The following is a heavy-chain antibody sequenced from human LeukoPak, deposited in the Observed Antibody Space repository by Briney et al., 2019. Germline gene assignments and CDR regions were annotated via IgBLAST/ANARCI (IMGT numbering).Heavy chain of an antibody. D-gene: IGHD3-10*01. Sequence: GASVKVSCKASGYTFTGHYMHWVRQAPGQGLEWMGWINPKNAGTNYAQKFQGRVTMTRDTSTGTVYMELSRLRSDDTAVYYCARDSRVGPFGLWGQGTLVTVSS. CDR1: GYTFTGHY. J-gene: IGHJ4*02. V-gene: IGHV1-2*02. CDR2: INPKNAGT. CDR3: ARDSRVGPFGL.